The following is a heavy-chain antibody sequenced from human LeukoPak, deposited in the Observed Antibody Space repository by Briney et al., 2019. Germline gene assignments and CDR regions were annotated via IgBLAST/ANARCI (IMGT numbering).Heavy chain of an antibody. CDR3: ARDRRGSSRHYYYGMDV. Sequence: ASVKVSCKVSGYTLTEVSMHWVRQAPGQGLEWMGWINPNSGGTNYAQKFQGRVTMTRDTSISTAYMELSRLRSDDTAVYYCARDRRGSSRHYYYGMDVWGQGTTVTVSS. V-gene: IGHV1-2*02. J-gene: IGHJ6*02. CDR1: GYTLTEVS. CDR2: INPNSGGT. D-gene: IGHD6-13*01.